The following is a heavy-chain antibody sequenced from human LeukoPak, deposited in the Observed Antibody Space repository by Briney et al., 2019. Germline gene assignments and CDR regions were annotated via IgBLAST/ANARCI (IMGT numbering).Heavy chain of an antibody. CDR2: IIPILGIA. J-gene: IGHJ5*02. D-gene: IGHD2-15*01. CDR1: GYTFTGYY. CDR3: TRTSYCSGGSCYWFDP. Sequence: SSVKVSCKASGYTFTGYYMHWVRQAPGQGLEWMGRIIPILGIANYAQKFQGRVTITADNSTSTAYMELSSPRSEDTAVYYCTRTSYCSGGSCYWFDPWGQGTLVTVSS. V-gene: IGHV1-69*02.